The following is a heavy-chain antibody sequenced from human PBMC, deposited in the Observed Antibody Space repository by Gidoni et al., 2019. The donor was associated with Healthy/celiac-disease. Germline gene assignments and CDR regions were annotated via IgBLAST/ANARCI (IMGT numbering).Heavy chain of an antibody. CDR3: ARDSIAARRDWGLDY. CDR1: GFSLSTSGMR. J-gene: IGHJ4*02. V-gene: IGHV2-70*04. D-gene: IGHD6-6*01. CDR2: IDWDDDK. Sequence: QVTLKESGPALVKPTQTLTLTCTFSGFSLSTSGMRVSWIRQPPGKALEGLARIDWDDDKFYSTSLKTRLTIPKDNSKNQVVLTRTNMDPVDTATYYCARDSIAARRDWGLDYWGQGTLVTVSS.